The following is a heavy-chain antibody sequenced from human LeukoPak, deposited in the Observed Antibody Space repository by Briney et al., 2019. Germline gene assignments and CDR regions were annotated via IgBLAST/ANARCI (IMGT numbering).Heavy chain of an antibody. CDR3: ARVGAGIAVGWFDP. CDR1: GFTLSSYE. Sequence: GGSLRLSCAASGFTLSSYEMNWVRQAPGKGLEWVSYIGSSGGTIYYADSVKGRFTISRDNAKNSLYLQMNSLRAEDTAVYYCARVGAGIAVGWFDPWGQGTLVTVSS. J-gene: IGHJ5*02. D-gene: IGHD6-19*01. CDR2: IGSSGGTI. V-gene: IGHV3-48*03.